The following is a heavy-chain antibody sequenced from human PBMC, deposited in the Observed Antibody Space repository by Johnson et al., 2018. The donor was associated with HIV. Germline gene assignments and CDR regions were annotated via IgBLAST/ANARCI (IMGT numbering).Heavy chain of an antibody. CDR3: ARFDSGWQWQGLDI. V-gene: IGHV3-30*04. CDR2: ISYDGSNK. D-gene: IGHD6-19*01. Sequence: QVQLVESGGGVLQPGRSLRLSCAASGFTSSSYAMHWVRQAPGKGLEWVAVISYDGSNKYYADSVKGRFTISRDNSKNTLYLQMNSLRAEDTAVYYCARFDSGWQWQGLDIWGQGTMVTVSS. J-gene: IGHJ3*02. CDR1: GFTSSSYA.